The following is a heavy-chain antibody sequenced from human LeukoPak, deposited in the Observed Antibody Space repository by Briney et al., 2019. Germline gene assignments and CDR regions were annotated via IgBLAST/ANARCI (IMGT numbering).Heavy chain of an antibody. Sequence: PSETLSLTCTVSGGSINSYYWSWIRQSPGKGLEWIGCIYSSGSTNYNPSLMSRLTISVDTAKNQFSLKLSSVTAADTAVYYCARSGYYYDSLDYWGQGTLVTVSS. CDR2: IYSSGST. J-gene: IGHJ4*02. D-gene: IGHD3-22*01. V-gene: IGHV4-59*08. CDR3: ARSGYYYDSLDY. CDR1: GGSINSYY.